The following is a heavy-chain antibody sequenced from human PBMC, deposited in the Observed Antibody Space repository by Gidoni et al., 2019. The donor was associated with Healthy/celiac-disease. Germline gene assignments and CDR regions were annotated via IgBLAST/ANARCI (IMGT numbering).Heavy chain of an antibody. CDR1: GFTFSSHG. CDR3: ARESGSSIAARPGYYYGMDV. J-gene: IGHJ6*02. Sequence: QVQLVESGGGVVQPGRSLRLSCAASGFTFSSHGLHWVRQAPGKGLEWVAVIWYDGSNKYYADSVKGRFTISRDNSKNTLYLQMNSLRAEDTAVYYCARESGSSIAARPGYYYGMDVWGQGTTVTVSS. D-gene: IGHD6-6*01. CDR2: IWYDGSNK. V-gene: IGHV3-33*01.